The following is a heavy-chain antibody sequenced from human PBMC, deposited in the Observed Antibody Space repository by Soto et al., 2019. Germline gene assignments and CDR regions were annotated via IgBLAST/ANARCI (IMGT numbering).Heavy chain of an antibody. J-gene: IGHJ4*02. D-gene: IGHD4-4*01. CDR3: AKDRQYPRDYFHY. CDR2: IYYSGST. CDR1: GGSISSGDYY. V-gene: IGHV4-30-4*01. Sequence: PSETLSLTCTVSGGSISSGDYYWSWIRQPPGKGLEWIGYIYYSGSTYYNPSLKSRVTISVDTSKNQFSLKLSSVTAADTAVYYCAKDRQYPRDYFHYWGQGTLVTVSS.